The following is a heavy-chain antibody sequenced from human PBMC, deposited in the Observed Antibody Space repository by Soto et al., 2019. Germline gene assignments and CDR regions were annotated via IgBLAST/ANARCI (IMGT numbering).Heavy chain of an antibody. Sequence: QVQLVQSGAEVKKPGASVKVSCKASGYTFTSYDINWVRQATGQGLEWMGWMNPNSGNTGYAQKFQGRVTKTRNTPISKAYMERSSMRSEDTAVYYCAGAKGQWLVRGLGYWGQGTLVTVSS. J-gene: IGHJ4*02. CDR1: GYTFTSYD. CDR2: MNPNSGNT. V-gene: IGHV1-8*01. D-gene: IGHD6-19*01. CDR3: AGAKGQWLVRGLGY.